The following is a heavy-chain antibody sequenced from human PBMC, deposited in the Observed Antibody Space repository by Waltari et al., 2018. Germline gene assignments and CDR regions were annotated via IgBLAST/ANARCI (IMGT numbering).Heavy chain of an antibody. CDR1: GYAFTGYY. J-gene: IGHJ5*02. V-gene: IGHV1-2*06. CDR3: ARAYAPGFLAWSLNWFDP. Sequence: QVQLVQSGAEVKKPGASVKVSCKASGYAFTGYYMHWVRQAPGQGLEWMGRINPNSGGTNYAQKFQGRVTMTRDTSISTAYMELSRLRSDDTAVDYCARAYAPGFLAWSLNWFDPWGQGTLVTVSS. D-gene: IGHD3-3*01. CDR2: INPNSGGT.